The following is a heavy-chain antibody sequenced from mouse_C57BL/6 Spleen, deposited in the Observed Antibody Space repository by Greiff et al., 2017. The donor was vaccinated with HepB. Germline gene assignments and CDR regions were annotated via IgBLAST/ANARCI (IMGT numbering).Heavy chain of an antibody. V-gene: IGHV14-1*01. CDR3: ITTVVDGYFDV. Sequence: VQLQQSGAELVRPGASVTLSCTASGFNIKDYYMHWVTQRPEQGLEWIGRIDTEDSDPEYAPKFQGKATMTADTSSNTAYMQLSSLTSEDTAVYYCITTVVDGYFDVWGTGTTVTVSS. CDR2: IDTEDSDP. J-gene: IGHJ1*03. CDR1: GFNIKDYY. D-gene: IGHD1-1*01.